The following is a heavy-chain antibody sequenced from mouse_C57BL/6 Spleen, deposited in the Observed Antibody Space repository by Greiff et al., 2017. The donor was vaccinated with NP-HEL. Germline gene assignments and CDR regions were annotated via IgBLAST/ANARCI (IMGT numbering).Heavy chain of an antibody. J-gene: IGHJ4*01. Sequence: VKLQESGAELVRPGTSVKVSCKASGYAFTNYLIEWVKQRPGQGLEWIGVINPGSGGTNYNEKFKGKATLTADKSSSTAYMQLSSLTSEDSAVYFCARSNYGNYLYAMDYWGQGTSVTVSS. CDR2: INPGSGGT. CDR3: ARSNYGNYLYAMDY. D-gene: IGHD2-1*01. V-gene: IGHV1-54*01. CDR1: GYAFTNYL.